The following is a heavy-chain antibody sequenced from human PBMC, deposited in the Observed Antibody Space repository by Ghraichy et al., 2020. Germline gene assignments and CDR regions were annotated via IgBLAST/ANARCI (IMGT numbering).Heavy chain of an antibody. Sequence: SETLSLTCTVSGGSITGYYWSWIRQSPGTGLEWIGYIYYSGSTNYNPSLKSRVNISIDTSTGQFSLTLASATAADTAVYYCARHQGHRLGHYFDHWGQGRRVTVSS. CDR1: GGSITGYY. CDR2: IYYSGST. J-gene: IGHJ4*02. V-gene: IGHV4-59*08. D-gene: IGHD6-25*01. CDR3: ARHQGHRLGHYFDH.